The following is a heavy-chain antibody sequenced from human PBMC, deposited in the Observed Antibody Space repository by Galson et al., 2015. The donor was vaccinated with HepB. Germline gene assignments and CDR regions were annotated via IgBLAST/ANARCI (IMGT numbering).Heavy chain of an antibody. D-gene: IGHD2/OR15-2a*01. CDR1: GFSLGTYG. Sequence: SLRLSCATSGFSLGTYGMSWARQSPGKELEWVSYGGSGGSRYYADSVKGRFTISGDNSKNTLYLQMHSLRAEDTAIYYCAKHRGSQYSYYYVDVWGKGTTVTVSS. CDR3: AKHRGSQYSYYYVDV. J-gene: IGHJ6*03. V-gene: IGHV3-23*01. CDR2: GGSGGSR.